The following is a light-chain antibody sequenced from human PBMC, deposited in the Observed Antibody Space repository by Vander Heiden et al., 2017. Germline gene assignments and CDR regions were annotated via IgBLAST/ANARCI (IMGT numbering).Light chain of an antibody. Sequence: IVITQSHDSLPVSLGESATISCKSSQSGLYSSNNKNYLAWYQQKPGQPPKLLIYWASTRESGVPDRFSGSGFGTDFTLTISSLQAEDVAVYYCQQYYSTPLTFGGGTKVEIK. CDR2: WAS. CDR1: QSGLYSSNNKNY. CDR3: QQYYSTPLT. J-gene: IGKJ4*01. V-gene: IGKV4-1*01.